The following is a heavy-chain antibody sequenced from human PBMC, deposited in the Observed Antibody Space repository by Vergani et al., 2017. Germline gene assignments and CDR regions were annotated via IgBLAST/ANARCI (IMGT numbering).Heavy chain of an antibody. J-gene: IGHJ4*02. CDR1: GFTFSSYT. V-gene: IGHV3-48*01. D-gene: IGHD5-24*01. Sequence: EVQLVESGGGLVQPGGSLRLSCAASGFTFSSYTMNWVRQAPGRGLEWLTYISSTSGSIYYADSVKGRFTISRDNSKNTLYLQMNSLRVEDTAVYYCGRGSDNYNWGQGTLVTVSS. CDR3: GRGSDNYN. CDR2: ISSTSGSI.